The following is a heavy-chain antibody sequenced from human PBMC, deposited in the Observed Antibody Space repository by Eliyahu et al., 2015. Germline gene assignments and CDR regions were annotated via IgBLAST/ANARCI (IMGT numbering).Heavy chain of an antibody. CDR3: AREGIPKALDV. CDR2: ISPDGNTA. Sequence: EVQLVESGEXLVQPGGSLRLSCXASGFXISHYWMHWVRQAPGKGLEYLSVISPDGNTAFYPDSVRGKFTISRDNSRNTLYLQVGSLRPEDTAVYFCAREGIPKALDVWGQGTMVTVSS. D-gene: IGHD2-2*02. J-gene: IGHJ3*01. V-gene: IGHV3-64*02. CDR1: GFXISHYW.